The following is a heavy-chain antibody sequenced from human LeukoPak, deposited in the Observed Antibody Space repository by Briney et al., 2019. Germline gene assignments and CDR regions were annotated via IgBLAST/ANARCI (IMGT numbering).Heavy chain of an antibody. J-gene: IGHJ4*02. Sequence: SETLSLTCTVSGGSIRSYYWSWIRQPPGKGLEWIGYIYYTGSTNYNPSLKSRVTILVDTSKNQFSLKLSSVTAADTAVYYCARGFADVRAYGYWGQGTLVTVSS. CDR2: IYYTGST. V-gene: IGHV4-59*01. CDR3: ARGFADVRAYGY. D-gene: IGHD3-16*01. CDR1: GGSIRSYY.